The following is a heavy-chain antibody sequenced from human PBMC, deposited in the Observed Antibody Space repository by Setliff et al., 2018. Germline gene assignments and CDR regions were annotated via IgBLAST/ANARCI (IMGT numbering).Heavy chain of an antibody. V-gene: IGHV3-30-3*01. CDR3: AKGSLLWFGELSVGWFDP. D-gene: IGHD3-10*01. CDR2: ISYDGSNK. J-gene: IGHJ5*02. CDR1: GFTFSSYA. Sequence: GGSLRLSCAASGFTFSSYAMHWVRQAPGKGLEWVAVISYDGSNKYYADSVKGRFTISRDNSKNTLYLQMNSLRAEDTAVYYCAKGSLLWFGELSVGWFDPWGQGTLVTVSS.